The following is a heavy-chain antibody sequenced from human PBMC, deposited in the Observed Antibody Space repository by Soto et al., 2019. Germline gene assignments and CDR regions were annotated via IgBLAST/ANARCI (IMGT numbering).Heavy chain of an antibody. Sequence: QVQLVQSGAEVKKPGSSVKVSCKASGGTFSSYAISWVRQAPRQGLEWMGGIIPIFGTANYAQKFQGRVTITADESTSTAYMELSSLRSEDTDVYYCARGRYYDFWSGYDAFDIWGQGTMVTVSS. V-gene: IGHV1-69*01. D-gene: IGHD3-3*01. CDR1: GGTFSSYA. CDR2: IIPIFGTA. J-gene: IGHJ3*02. CDR3: ARGRYYDFWSGYDAFDI.